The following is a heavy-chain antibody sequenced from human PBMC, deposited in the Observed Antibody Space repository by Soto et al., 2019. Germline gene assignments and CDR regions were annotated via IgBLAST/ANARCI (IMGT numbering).Heavy chain of an antibody. Sequence: QVQLVQSGAEVKKPGASVKVSCKASGYTFTGYYMHWVRQAPGQGLEWMGWINPNSGGTNYAQKFQGWVTMTRDTSISTAYMELSRLRTDDTAVYYCARGGDTVAMNYYGMDVWGQGTTVTVSS. V-gene: IGHV1-2*04. D-gene: IGHD4-17*01. CDR2: INPNSGGT. J-gene: IGHJ6*02. CDR1: GYTFTGYY. CDR3: ARGGDTVAMNYYGMDV.